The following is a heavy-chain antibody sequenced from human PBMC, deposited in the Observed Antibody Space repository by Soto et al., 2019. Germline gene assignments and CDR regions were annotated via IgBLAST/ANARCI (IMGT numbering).Heavy chain of an antibody. V-gene: IGHV4-59*01. CDR3: ARVFCSSTSCYMFDY. CDR2: IYYSGST. J-gene: IGHJ4*02. D-gene: IGHD2-2*02. CDR1: GGSISGYY. Sequence: SATLSLTCTVSGGSISGYYWSWIRQPPGKGLEWIVYIYYSGSTNYNPSLKSRVTISVDTSKNQFSLKLRSVTAADTAGYYCARVFCSSTSCYMFDYWGQGTLVTVS.